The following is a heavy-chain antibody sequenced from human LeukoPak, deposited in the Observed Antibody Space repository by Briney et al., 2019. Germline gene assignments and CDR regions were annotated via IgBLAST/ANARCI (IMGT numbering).Heavy chain of an antibody. V-gene: IGHV3-66*04. D-gene: IGHD4-17*01. Sequence: PGGSLRLSCAASGFTVSSTSIIWVRQAPGKGLECVSYIRGDRSTEYAEYVKGRFTISRDDSKNTVYLQMNSPRVEDTSVYYCARRRGGYGDGDFDYWGQGTLVTVSS. CDR1: GFTVSSTS. J-gene: IGHJ4*02. CDR2: IRGDRST. CDR3: ARRRGGYGDGDFDY.